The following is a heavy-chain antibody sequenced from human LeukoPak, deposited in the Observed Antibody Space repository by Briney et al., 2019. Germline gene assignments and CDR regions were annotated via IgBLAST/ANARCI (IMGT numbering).Heavy chain of an antibody. CDR2: IYSGGST. J-gene: IGHJ6*03. V-gene: IGHV3-66*01. D-gene: IGHD5-18*01. Sequence: GGSLRLSCAASGFTVSSNYMSWVRQAPGKGLEWVSVIYSGGSTYYADSVKGRFTISRDNSKNTLYLQMNSLRAEDTAVYYCARDFQDTAMEYYYYYMDVWGKGTTVTISS. CDR1: GFTVSSNY. CDR3: ARDFQDTAMEYYYYYMDV.